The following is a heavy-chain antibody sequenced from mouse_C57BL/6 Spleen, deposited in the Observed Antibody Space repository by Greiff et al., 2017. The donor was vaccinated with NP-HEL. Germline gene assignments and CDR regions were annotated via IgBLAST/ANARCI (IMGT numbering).Heavy chain of an antibody. V-gene: IGHV1-53*01. CDR2: INPSNGGT. Sequence: QVQLKDSGTELVKPGASVKLSCKASGYTFTSYWMHWVKQRPGQGLEWIGNINPSNGGTNYNEKFKSKATLTVDKSSSTAYMQLSSLTSEDSAVYYCARGDYDYDGYYAMDYWGQGTSVTVSS. CDR1: GYTFTSYW. CDR3: ARGDYDYDGYYAMDY. D-gene: IGHD2-4*01. J-gene: IGHJ4*01.